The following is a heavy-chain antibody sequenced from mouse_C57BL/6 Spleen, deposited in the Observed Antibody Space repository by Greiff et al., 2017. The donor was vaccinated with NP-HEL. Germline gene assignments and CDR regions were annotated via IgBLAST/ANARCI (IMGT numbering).Heavy chain of an antibody. CDR1: GYTFTSYW. D-gene: IGHD1-1*01. CDR3: ARDSLYGSSDWYFDV. J-gene: IGHJ1*03. CDR2: IDPNSGGT. V-gene: IGHV1-72*01. Sequence: QVQLQQSGAELVKPGASVKLSCKASGYTFTSYWMHWVKQRPGRGLEWIGRIDPNSGGTKYNEKFKSKATLTVDKPSSTAYMQLSILTSEDSAVYYCARDSLYGSSDWYFDVWGTGTTVTVSS.